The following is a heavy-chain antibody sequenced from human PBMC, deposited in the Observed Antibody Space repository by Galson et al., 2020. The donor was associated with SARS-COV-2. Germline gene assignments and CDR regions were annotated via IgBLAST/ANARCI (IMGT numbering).Heavy chain of an antibody. J-gene: IGHJ5*02. CDR2: IYYTGQT. CDR3: VRGLYGPGSFFHGTDS. D-gene: IGHD3-10*01. Sequence: TLSLTCAVSGGSMRTDYHYWTWIRQQPGKGLEWIGYIYYTGQTFYNPSLKSRLTMSLDTSNNQFSLRLTSVTAADTGVYYCVRGLYGPGSFFHGTDSWGQGALVTVAS. V-gene: IGHV4-31*11. CDR1: GGSMRTDYHY.